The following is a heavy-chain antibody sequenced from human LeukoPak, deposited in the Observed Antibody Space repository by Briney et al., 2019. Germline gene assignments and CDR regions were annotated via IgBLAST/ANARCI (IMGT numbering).Heavy chain of an antibody. D-gene: IGHD2-8*02. V-gene: IGHV3-74*01. J-gene: IGHJ4*02. Sequence: GGSLRLSCSASGFIFNNYWRHWVRQAPGKGLVWISRVSPDGRSTNYADSVKGGFTISRDNAKNTLYLQMNSLSAEDTAIYYCAKVDGTGNSVFDYWGQGTLVPVSS. CDR2: VSPDGRST. CDR1: GFIFNNYW. CDR3: AKVDGTGNSVFDY.